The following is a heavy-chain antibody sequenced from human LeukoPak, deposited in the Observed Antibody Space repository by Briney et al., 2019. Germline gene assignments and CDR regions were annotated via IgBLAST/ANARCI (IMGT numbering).Heavy chain of an antibody. CDR1: GFSRRTRGGG. V-gene: IGHV2-5*01. CDR2: IYWNDDN. CDR3: AHGSGWLYDY. J-gene: IGHJ4*02. D-gene: IGHD6-19*01. Sequence: SGPTLVNPTQTLTLTCTFSGFSRRTRGGGVGWIRQPPGKALEWLALIYWNDDNRYSPSLKSRLTITKDTSKNQVVLTMTNMDPVDTARYYCAHGSGWLYDYWGQGTLVTVSS.